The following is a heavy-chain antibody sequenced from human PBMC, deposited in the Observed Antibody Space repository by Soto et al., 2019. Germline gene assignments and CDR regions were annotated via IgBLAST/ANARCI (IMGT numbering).Heavy chain of an antibody. CDR3: ARVGFWDSGDYPSEFDY. CDR2: IYPGDSDT. D-gene: IGHD4-17*01. CDR1: GYTFGSYW. V-gene: IGHV5-51*01. J-gene: IGHJ4*02. Sequence: PGESLKISCKGSGYTFGSYWIGWVRQMPGKGLEWMGIIYPGDSDTKYSPSFQGQVTISADKSIRTAYLQWNSLKASDTAMYYCARVGFWDSGDYPSEFDYRGQGSLVTGSA.